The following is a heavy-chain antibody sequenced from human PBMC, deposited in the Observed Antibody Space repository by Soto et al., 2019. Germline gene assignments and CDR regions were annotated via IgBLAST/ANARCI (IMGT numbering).Heavy chain of an antibody. J-gene: IGHJ5*02. CDR1: GFTFDDYA. CDR2: ISWNSGSI. CDR3: AKDIHYDTGDPDFNWFDP. D-gene: IGHD3-22*01. V-gene: IGHV3-9*01. Sequence: GGSLRLSCAASGFTFDDYAMHWVRQAPGKGLEWVSGISWNSGSIGYADSVKGRFTISRDNAKNSLDLQMNSLRAEDTALYYCAKDIHYDTGDPDFNWFDPWGQGT.